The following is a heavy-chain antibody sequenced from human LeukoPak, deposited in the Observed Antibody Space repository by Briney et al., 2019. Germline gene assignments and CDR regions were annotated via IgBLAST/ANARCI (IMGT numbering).Heavy chain of an antibody. CDR1: GFTFSSYG. J-gene: IGHJ4*02. V-gene: IGHV3-23*01. Sequence: PGGSLRLSRAASGFTFSSYGMGWVRQAPGKGLEWVSAINYSGDNTYYADSVKGRFTISRDNAKNSLYLQMNSLRAEDTAVYFCARAYSSGWTYYFGYWGQGTLVTVSS. D-gene: IGHD6-19*01. CDR2: INYSGDNT. CDR3: ARAYSSGWTYYFGY.